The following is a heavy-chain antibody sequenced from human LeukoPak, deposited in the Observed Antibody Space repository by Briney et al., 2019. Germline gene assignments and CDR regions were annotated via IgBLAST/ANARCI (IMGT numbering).Heavy chain of an antibody. D-gene: IGHD2-2*01. CDR2: INPNSGGT. V-gene: IGHV1-2*02. CDR3: AREEIVVPAASGDY. Sequence: ASVKVSCKASGYTFTGYYMHWVRQAPGQGLEWMGWINPNSGGTNYAQQFQGRVTMTRDTSISTAYMELSRLRSDDTAVYYCAREEIVVPAASGDYWGQGTLVTVSS. CDR1: GYTFTGYY. J-gene: IGHJ4*02.